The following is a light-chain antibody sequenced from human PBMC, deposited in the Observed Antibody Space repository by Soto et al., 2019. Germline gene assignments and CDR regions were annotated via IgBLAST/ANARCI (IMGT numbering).Light chain of an antibody. V-gene: IGKV2-28*01. CDR1: QSLLQSNGNHY. J-gene: IGKJ1*01. CDR3: KQALHTPWT. Sequence: DIVLTQSPLSLPVTPGEPASISCRSSQSLLQSNGNHYLDWYLQKPGQSPQVLIYLGSNRASGVPDKFSGSGSGTDFTLKISRVEAEDVGVYYCKQALHTPWTFGQGTKVEIK. CDR2: LGS.